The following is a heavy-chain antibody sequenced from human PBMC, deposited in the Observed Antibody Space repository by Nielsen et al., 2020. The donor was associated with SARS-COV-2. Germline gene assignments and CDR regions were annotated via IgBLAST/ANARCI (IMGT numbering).Heavy chain of an antibody. CDR3: ARVRFLEWLPPTYYYGMDV. D-gene: IGHD3-3*01. V-gene: IGHV1-46*01. J-gene: IGHJ6*02. Sequence: WVRQAPGQGLEWMGIINPSGGSTSYAQKFQGRVTMTRDTSTSTVYMELSSLRSEDTAVYYCARVRFLEWLPPTYYYGMDVWGQGTTVTVSS. CDR2: INPSGGST.